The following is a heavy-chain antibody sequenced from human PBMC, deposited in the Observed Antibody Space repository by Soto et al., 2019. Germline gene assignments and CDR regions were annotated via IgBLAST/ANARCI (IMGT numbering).Heavy chain of an antibody. CDR2: INPNSGGT. V-gene: IGHV1-2*04. J-gene: IGHJ1*01. CDR3: AREEGIAVAGTEYFQH. Sequence: QVQLVQSGAEVKKPGASVKVSCKASGYTFTGYYMHWVRQAPGQGLEWMGWINPNSGGTNYAQKFQGWVTMTRDTSISTVYMELSRLRSDDTAVYYCAREEGIAVAGTEYFQHWGQGTLVTVSS. CDR1: GYTFTGYY. D-gene: IGHD6-19*01.